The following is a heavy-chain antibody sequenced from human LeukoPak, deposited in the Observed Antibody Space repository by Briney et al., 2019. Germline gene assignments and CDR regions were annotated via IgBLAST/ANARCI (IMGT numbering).Heavy chain of an antibody. J-gene: IGHJ4*02. D-gene: IGHD5-18*01. CDR1: GFTFSSYS. V-gene: IGHV3-21*01. CDR2: ISSSSTYI. Sequence: GGSLRLSCAASGFTFSSYSMNWVRQTPGKGLEWVPSISSSSTYIYYADSVKGRFTISRDNAKNSLHLQMNSLRAEDTAVYYCAREPTAMILWGQGTLVTVSS. CDR3: AREPTAMIL.